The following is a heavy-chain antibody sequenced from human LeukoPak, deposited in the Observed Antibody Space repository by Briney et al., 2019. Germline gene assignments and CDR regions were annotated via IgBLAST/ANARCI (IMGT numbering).Heavy chain of an antibody. CDR3: ARVSRPTRFFDY. J-gene: IGHJ4*02. CDR2: INHSGST. V-gene: IGHV4-34*01. CDR1: GGSFSGYY. D-gene: IGHD3-16*01. Sequence: SETLSLTCAVYGGSFSGYYWSWIRQPPGKGLEWIGEINHSGSTNYNPSLKSRVTISVDTSKNQFSLKLSSVTAADTAVYYCARVSRPTRFFDYWGQGTLVTVSS.